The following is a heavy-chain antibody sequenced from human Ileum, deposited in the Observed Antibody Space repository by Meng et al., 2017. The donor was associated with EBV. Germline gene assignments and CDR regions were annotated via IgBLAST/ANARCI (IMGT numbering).Heavy chain of an antibody. CDR2: IYHDGST. V-gene: IGHV4-61*01. D-gene: IGHD1-1*01. CDR3: ARGTGTTFA. J-gene: IGHJ5*02. Sequence: GPRLPNPFEASSLNCPESRTYPHGGSYHWSWLRQHQWEVLGLVGYIYHDGSTTSNTPLKSRVTISVDTSKKQFSLHLTSETAADTGVYYCARGTGTTFAWGQGTLVTVSS. CDR1: RTYPHGGSYH.